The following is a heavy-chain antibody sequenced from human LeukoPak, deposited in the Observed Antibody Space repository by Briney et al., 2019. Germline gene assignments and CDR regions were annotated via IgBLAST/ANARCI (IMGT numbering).Heavy chain of an antibody. CDR3: ARESQDSSGYYGCNFDY. Sequence: PGGSLRLSCAASGFTFSSYSMNWVRQAPGKGLEWVSSISSSSSYIYYADSVKGRFTISRDNAKNSLYLQMNSLRAEDTAVYYCARESQDSSGYYGCNFDYWGQGTLVTVSS. J-gene: IGHJ4*02. V-gene: IGHV3-21*01. CDR1: GFTFSSYS. CDR2: ISSSSSYI. D-gene: IGHD3-22*01.